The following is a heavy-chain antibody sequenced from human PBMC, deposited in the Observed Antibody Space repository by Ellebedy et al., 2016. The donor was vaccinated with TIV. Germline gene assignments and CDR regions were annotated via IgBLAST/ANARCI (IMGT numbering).Heavy chain of an antibody. V-gene: IGHV3-74*01. J-gene: IGHJ6*02. D-gene: IGHD2-8*01. Sequence: GGSLRLSCVASGFTFSIYWMHWVRQVPGKGLVWVSRINSDGRNTIYADSVKGRLTISRDNAKNTLYLQMNSLRADDTAVYYCARDLYYGIDFWGQGTTVTVSS. CDR2: INSDGRNT. CDR3: ARDLYYGIDF. CDR1: GFTFSIYW.